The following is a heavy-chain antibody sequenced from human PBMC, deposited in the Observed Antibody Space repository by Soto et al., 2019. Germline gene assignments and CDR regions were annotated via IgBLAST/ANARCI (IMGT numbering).Heavy chain of an antibody. V-gene: IGHV1-3*01. D-gene: IGHD3-10*01. Sequence: QVHLVQSGAEVKEPGASVKVSCKASGYTFTTYPIHWVRQAPGQSLAWMGFINAANGDTGYSQKFQGRVIIAVHTFASTAYMELSSMRSKDTAVYYCARKGYYGACIYHFDYWGQGTLVTVSS. J-gene: IGHJ4*02. CDR1: GYTFTTYP. CDR2: INAANGDT. CDR3: ARKGYYGACIYHFDY.